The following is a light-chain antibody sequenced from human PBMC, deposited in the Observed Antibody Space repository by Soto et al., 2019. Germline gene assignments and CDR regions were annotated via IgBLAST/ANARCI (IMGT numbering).Light chain of an antibody. CDR1: QSVSSSS. J-gene: IGKJ2*01. V-gene: IGKV3-20*01. CDR2: GAS. CDR3: QQYYSYPYT. Sequence: EIVLTQSPGTLSLSPGERATLSCRASQSVSSSSLAWYQQKRGQAPRLLIHGASNRATGIPDRFSGSGSGTDFTLTISCLQSEDFATYYCQQYYSYPYTFGQGTKVDIK.